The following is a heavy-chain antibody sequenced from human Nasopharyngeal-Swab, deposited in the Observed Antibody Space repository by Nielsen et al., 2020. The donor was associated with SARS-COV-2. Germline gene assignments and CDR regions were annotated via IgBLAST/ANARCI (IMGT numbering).Heavy chain of an antibody. V-gene: IGHV3-11*01. CDR1: GFTISDYY. CDR2: ISTSGRST. Sequence: GESLKISCAASGFTISDYYMAWIRQAPGRGLEWVSYISTSGRSTDSADSVKGRFTISRDNANNLLYLHMNSLRGEDTAVYYCAREQGYQVLLDYYYHGLDVWGRGTAVTVSS. D-gene: IGHD3-10*01. CDR3: AREQGYQVLLDYYYHGLDV. J-gene: IGHJ6*02.